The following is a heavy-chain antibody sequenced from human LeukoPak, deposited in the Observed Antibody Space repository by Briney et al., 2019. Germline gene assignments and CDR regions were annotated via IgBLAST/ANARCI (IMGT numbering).Heavy chain of an antibody. V-gene: IGHV1-18*01. CDR2: SSAYNENT. CDR3: ARDLCSIEPAAPCYYFDY. CDR1: GYTLSRYG. Sequence: ASVKVSCKASGYTLSRYGISWVRQAPGQGLEWMRWSSAYNENTNSALKVQGRVTMTTDTSTSTAYMELRSLRSDDTAVYYCARDLCSIEPAAPCYYFDYWGQGTLVTVSS. D-gene: IGHD2-2*01. J-gene: IGHJ4*02.